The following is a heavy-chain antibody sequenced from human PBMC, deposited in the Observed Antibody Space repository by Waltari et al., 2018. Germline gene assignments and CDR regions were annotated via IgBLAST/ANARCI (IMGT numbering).Heavy chain of an antibody. D-gene: IGHD3-3*01. V-gene: IGHV1-2*06. CDR1: GYTFTGYY. CDR2: INPNSGGT. J-gene: IGHJ5*02. CDR3: ARVRDFWSDPNWFDP. Sequence: QVQLVQSGAEVKKPGASVKVSCKASGYTFTGYYMHWVRQAPGQGLEWMGRINPNSGGTNYAQKFQGRVTMTRDTSISTAYMELSRLRSDDTAVYYCARVRDFWSDPNWFDPWGQGTLVTVSS.